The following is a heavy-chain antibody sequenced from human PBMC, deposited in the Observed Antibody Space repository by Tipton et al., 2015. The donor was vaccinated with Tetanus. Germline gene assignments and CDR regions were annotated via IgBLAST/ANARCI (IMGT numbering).Heavy chain of an antibody. J-gene: IGHJ4*02. V-gene: IGHV4-34*01. CDR1: GGSFNIYY. D-gene: IGHD2-2*01. Sequence: TLSLTCGVHGGSFNIYYWGWIRQAPGRGPEWIGEINPSGNTNYNPSLKSRVTLSVDTSKKQLSLRLTSVTAADRGVYYCARGSLASAHRGGPTSNFDYWGQGTLVNVSS. CDR3: ARGSLASAHRGGPTSNFDY. CDR2: INPSGNT.